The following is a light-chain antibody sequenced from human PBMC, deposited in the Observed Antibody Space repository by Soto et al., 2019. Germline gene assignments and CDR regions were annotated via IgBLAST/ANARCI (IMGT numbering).Light chain of an antibody. CDR2: AAS. V-gene: IGKV1-27*01. CDR1: QGISNY. J-gene: IGKJ1*01. Sequence: DIQMTQSPSSLSASVGDRVTITCRASQGISNYLAWYQQKPGKVPKLRIYAASTLQSGVPSRFSGSGSVTDFTLNISSLQPEDVATYSCQKYNSAPRTFGQGTKVEIK. CDR3: QKYNSAPRT.